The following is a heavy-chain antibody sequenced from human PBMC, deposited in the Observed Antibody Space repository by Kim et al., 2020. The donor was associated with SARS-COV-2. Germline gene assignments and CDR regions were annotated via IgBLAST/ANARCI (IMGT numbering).Heavy chain of an antibody. Sequence: GGSLRLSCAASGFTFSSYAMHWVRQAPGKGLEWVAVISYDGSNKYYADSVKGRFTISRDNSKNTLYLQMNSLRAEDTAVYYCARAYNWNDVTRDYYYYYGMDVWGQGSTPTVSS. CDR1: GFTFSSYA. D-gene: IGHD1-1*01. CDR2: ISYDGSNK. J-gene: IGHJ6*02. V-gene: IGHV3-30*04. CDR3: ARAYNWNDVTRDYYYYYGMDV.